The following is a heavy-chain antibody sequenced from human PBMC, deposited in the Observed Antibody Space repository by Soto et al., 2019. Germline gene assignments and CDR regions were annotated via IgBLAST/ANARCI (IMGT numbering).Heavy chain of an antibody. CDR3: ARFRKEYCTNGVCFTGVWFDP. CDR1: GYSFTTYG. D-gene: IGHD2-8*01. Sequence: ASVKVSCKASGYSFTTYGMNWVPQAPGQGLEWMGWFNTYTGNPTYAQGFTGRFVFSMDTSASTAYLQISSLKADDTAVYYCARFRKEYCTNGVCFTGVWFDPWGQGTLVTVSS. J-gene: IGHJ5*02. V-gene: IGHV7-4-1*02. CDR2: FNTYTGNP.